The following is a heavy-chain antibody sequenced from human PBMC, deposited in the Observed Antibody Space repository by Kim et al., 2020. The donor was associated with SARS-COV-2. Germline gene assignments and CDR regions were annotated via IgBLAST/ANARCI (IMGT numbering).Heavy chain of an antibody. CDR2: IRSKRYDETT. Sequence: GGSLRLSCTTSVLNFADYAMSWFRQAPGKGLEWVAFIRSKRYDETTEYAASVKGRFIISRDDSKRIAYLQMNGLKTEDTAVYYCTSGPYYYDSAAYYHDYWGQGTLVTVSS. D-gene: IGHD3-22*01. J-gene: IGHJ4*02. CDR3: TSGPYYYDSAAYYHDY. CDR1: VLNFADYA. V-gene: IGHV3-49*03.